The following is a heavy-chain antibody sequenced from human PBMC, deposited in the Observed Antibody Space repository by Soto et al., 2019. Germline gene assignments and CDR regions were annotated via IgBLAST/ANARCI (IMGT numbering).Heavy chain of an antibody. D-gene: IGHD5-12*01. CDR1: GFTFTSYA. CDR2: SGSGGST. Sequence: EVQLLESGGGLVQPGGSLRLSCAASGFTFTSYAMSWVRQAPGKGLEWVSASGSGGSTYYADSVKGRFTISRDNSKNTLYLQMNSLRAEDTAVYYSARHSGYGVVGDYWGQGTLVTVSS. CDR3: ARHSGYGVVGDY. J-gene: IGHJ4*02. V-gene: IGHV3-23*01.